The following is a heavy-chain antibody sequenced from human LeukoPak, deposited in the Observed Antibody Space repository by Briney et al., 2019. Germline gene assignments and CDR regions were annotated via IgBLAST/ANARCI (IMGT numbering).Heavy chain of an antibody. CDR2: IWYGGSNK. CDR3: AGGVGESLDY. J-gene: IGHJ4*02. CDR1: GFTFSSYG. D-gene: IGHD3-10*01. Sequence: GRSLRLSCAASGFTFSSYGMHWVRQAPGKGLEWVAVIWYGGSNKYYADSVRGRFTISRDNSKNTLYLQMNSLRAEDTAVYYCAGGVGESLDYWGQGTLVTVSS. V-gene: IGHV3-33*01.